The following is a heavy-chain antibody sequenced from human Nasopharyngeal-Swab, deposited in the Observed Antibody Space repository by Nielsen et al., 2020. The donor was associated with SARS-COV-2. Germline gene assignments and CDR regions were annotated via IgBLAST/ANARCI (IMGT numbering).Heavy chain of an antibody. CDR2: ITPFNGNA. D-gene: IGHD2-8*01. J-gene: IGHJ6*02. CDR1: GFSITYRF. Sequence: SVKVSCRASGFSITYRFLHWMRQAPGQALEWMGWITPFNGNAKYTQKFQGRVSITRDGSRTTASLELSSLRPDDTAMYFCASGQCINGVCNPTDGLDVWGQGTSVTVS. V-gene: IGHV1-45*02. CDR3: ASGQCINGVCNPTDGLDV.